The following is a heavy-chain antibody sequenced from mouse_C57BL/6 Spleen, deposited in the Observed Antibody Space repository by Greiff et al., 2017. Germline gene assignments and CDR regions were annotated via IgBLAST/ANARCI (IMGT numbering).Heavy chain of an antibody. CDR2: IDPSDSET. Sequence: VQLQQPGAELVRPGSSVKLSCKASGYTFTSYWMHWVKQRPIQGLEWIGNIDPSDSETHYNQKFKDKATLTVDKSSSTAYMQLSSLPSEDSAVYYCARGGDVRWYFDVWGTGTTVTVSS. J-gene: IGHJ1*03. CDR3: ARGGDVRWYFDV. V-gene: IGHV1-52*01. CDR1: GYTFTSYW. D-gene: IGHD3-3*01.